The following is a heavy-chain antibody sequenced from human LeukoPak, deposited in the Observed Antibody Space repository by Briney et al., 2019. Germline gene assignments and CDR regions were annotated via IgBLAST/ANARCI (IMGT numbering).Heavy chain of an antibody. V-gene: IGHV3-30*02. CDR1: GFTFSSYD. D-gene: IGHD3-10*01. CDR2: GRYDGSNK. Sequence: GGSLRLSCATSGFTFSSYDMHWVRQAPGKGLEWVAFGRYDGSNKNYADSVQGRFTISRDNSKNTLYLHMTSLRAEDTAVYYCAKRPPGSGLDYWGQGTLVTVSS. CDR3: AKRPPGSGLDY. J-gene: IGHJ4*02.